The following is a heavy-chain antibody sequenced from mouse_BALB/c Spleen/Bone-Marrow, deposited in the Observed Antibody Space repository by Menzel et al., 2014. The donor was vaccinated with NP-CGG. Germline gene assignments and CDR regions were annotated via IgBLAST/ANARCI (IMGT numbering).Heavy chain of an antibody. CDR1: GYTFTSYW. Sequence: VHVKQSGTVLARPGASVKMSCKASGYTFTSYWMHWVKQRPGQGLEWIGAVYPGNSDTSYNQKFKGKAKLTAVTSTSTAYMELSSLTNEDSAVYYCTRELRLLFAYWGQGTLVTVSA. D-gene: IGHD1-2*01. CDR2: VYPGNSDT. V-gene: IGHV1-5*01. J-gene: IGHJ3*01. CDR3: TRELRLLFAY.